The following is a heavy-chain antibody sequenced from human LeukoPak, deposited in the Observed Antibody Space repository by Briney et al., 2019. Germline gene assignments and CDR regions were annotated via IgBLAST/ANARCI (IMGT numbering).Heavy chain of an antibody. CDR3: ARESSGWSRVFEY. CDR1: GFSFSSYS. Sequence: GGSLRLSCAASGFSFSSYSMNWVRQAPGKGLEWVSSITTSSSYIYYADSVKGRFTISRDNSKNTLYLQMNSLRGDDTAVYYCARESSGWSRVFEYWGQGTLVTVSS. V-gene: IGHV3-21*04. CDR2: ITTSSSYI. D-gene: IGHD6-19*01. J-gene: IGHJ4*02.